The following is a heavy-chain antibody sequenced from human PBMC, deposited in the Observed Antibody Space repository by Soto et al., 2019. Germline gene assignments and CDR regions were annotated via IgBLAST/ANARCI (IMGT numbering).Heavy chain of an antibody. CDR3: ARSRCTNGVCYSLSPGLDV. D-gene: IGHD2-8*01. CDR2: IITIFNTA. CDR1: GGTFSSDA. V-gene: IGHV1-69*13. Sequence: SVKVSCKASGGTFSSDAISWVRQPPGHGLEWMGGIITIFNTANYAQMFHGRVTITADESTSTAYMELSSLRSEDTAVYYCARSRCTNGVCYSLSPGLDVWGPGTTVTVSS. J-gene: IGHJ6*02.